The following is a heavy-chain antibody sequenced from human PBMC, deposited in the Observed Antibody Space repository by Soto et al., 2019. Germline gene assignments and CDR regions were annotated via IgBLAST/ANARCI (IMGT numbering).Heavy chain of an antibody. CDR1: GGSISSNGYY. Sequence: QLQLQESGPGLVKPSETLSLTCTGSGGSISSNGYYWGWIRQPPGKGLEWIGNIYHSGVTYYNPSLKSRVTISVDTSRNQFSLKLNSMTAADTAVYYCARLFDYWGQGKLVTVSS. J-gene: IGHJ4*02. CDR2: IYHSGVT. V-gene: IGHV4-39*01. CDR3: ARLFDY.